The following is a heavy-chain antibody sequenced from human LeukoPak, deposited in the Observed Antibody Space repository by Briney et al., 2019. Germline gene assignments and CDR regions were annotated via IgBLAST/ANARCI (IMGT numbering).Heavy chain of an antibody. V-gene: IGHV4-4*02. Sequence: SGTLSLTCAVSGGSISSSNWWSWVRPPPGKGLEWIGEIYHSGSTNYNPSLKSRVAISVDKSKNQFSLKLSSVTAADTAVYYCASTMVQKYYFDYWGQGTLVTVPS. CDR1: GGSISSSNW. D-gene: IGHD3-10*01. J-gene: IGHJ4*02. CDR3: ASTMVQKYYFDY. CDR2: IYHSGST.